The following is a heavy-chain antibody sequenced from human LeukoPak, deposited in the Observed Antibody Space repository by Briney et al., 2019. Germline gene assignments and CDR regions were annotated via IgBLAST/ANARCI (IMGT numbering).Heavy chain of an antibody. V-gene: IGHV3-23*01. Sequence: PGGSLRLSCAASGFTFSSYAMSWVRQAPGKGREWVSAISGSGGSTYYGDSVKGRFTISRDNSKNTLYLQMNSLRAEDTAVYYCAKDPALRVAVVVVAAKREGYWGQGTLVTVSS. J-gene: IGHJ4*02. CDR1: GFTFSSYA. CDR2: ISGSGGST. CDR3: AKDPALRVAVVVVAAKREGY. D-gene: IGHD2-15*01.